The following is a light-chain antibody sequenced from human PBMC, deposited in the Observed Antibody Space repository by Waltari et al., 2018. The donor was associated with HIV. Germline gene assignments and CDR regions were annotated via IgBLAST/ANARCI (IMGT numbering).Light chain of an antibody. CDR3: AAWDDSLSGRV. CDR2: NNN. J-gene: IGLJ2*01. V-gene: IGLV1-44*01. CDR1: SSNIGSNS. Sequence: QSVLTQPPSASGTPGQRVRISCSGRSSNIGSNSVNWYQQLPGTAPKRLIYNNNEPPSGVPDRFSGSRSGTSASLAISGLQSEDEADYYCAAWDDSLSGRVFGGGTKLTVL.